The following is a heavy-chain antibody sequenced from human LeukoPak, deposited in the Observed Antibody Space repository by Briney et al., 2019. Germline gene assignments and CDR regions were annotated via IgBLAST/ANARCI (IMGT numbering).Heavy chain of an antibody. CDR2: ISGSGRST. D-gene: IGHD2/OR15-2a*01. J-gene: IGHJ4*02. V-gene: IGHV3-23*01. CDR3: AKERTQTTSFDC. Sequence: GGSLRLSCAASGFTFSTYPMNWVRQAPGKGLEWVSTISGSGRSTYYADSVKGRFTISRDNSKNTLYLQMNRLRADDTAIYYCAKERTQTTSFDCWGQGTLVTVSS. CDR1: GFTFSTYP.